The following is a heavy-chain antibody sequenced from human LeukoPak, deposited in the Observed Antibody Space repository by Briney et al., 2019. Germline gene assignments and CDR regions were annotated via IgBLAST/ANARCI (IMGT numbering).Heavy chain of an antibody. J-gene: IGHJ5*01. CDR1: GGPISSGGYY. Sequence: IPSQTLSLTCTVSGGPISSGGYYWSWIRQPPGKGLEWIGYIYHSGSTYYNPSLKSRVTISVDRSKDQFSLKLSSVTAADTAVYYCARARYDFWSGPNWFDPWGQGTLVTVSS. V-gene: IGHV4-30-2*01. CDR3: ARARYDFWSGPNWFDP. D-gene: IGHD3-3*01. CDR2: IYHSGST.